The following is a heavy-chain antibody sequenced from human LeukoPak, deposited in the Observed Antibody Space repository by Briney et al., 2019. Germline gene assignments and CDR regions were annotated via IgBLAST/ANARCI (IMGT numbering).Heavy chain of an antibody. V-gene: IGHV3-7*01. J-gene: IGHJ6*03. CDR1: GFTFSSYW. CDR2: IKQDGSEK. CDR3: ARDHPYDFWSGLKGDYYYYYMDV. Sequence: PGGSLRLSCAASGFTFSSYWMSWVRQAPGKGLEWVANIKQDGSEKYYVDSVKGRFTISRDNAKNSLYLQMNSLRAEDTAVYYCARDHPYDFWSGLKGDYYYYYMDVWGKGTTVTVSS. D-gene: IGHD3-3*01.